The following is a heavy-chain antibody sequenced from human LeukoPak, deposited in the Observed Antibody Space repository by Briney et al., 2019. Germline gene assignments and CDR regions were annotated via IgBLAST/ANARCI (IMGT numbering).Heavy chain of an antibody. V-gene: IGHV1-46*01. D-gene: IGHD3-22*01. J-gene: IGHJ4*02. CDR3: ATGYDSSGYYYTFDY. CDR1: GYTFTSYY. CDR2: INPSGGST. Sequence: ASVKVSCKASGYTFTSYYMHWVRQAPGQGLEWMGIINPSGGSTSYAQKFQGRVTMTEDTSTDTAYMELSSLRSEDTAVYYCATGYDSSGYYYTFDYWGQGTLVTVSS.